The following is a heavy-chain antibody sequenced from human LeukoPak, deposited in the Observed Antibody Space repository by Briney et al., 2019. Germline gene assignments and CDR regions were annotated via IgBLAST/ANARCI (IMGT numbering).Heavy chain of an antibody. CDR3: AKADLSSSTLVSFDY. Sequence: GGSLRLSCAASGFTVSSNYMSWVRQAPGKGLEWVSVIYSGGSTYYADSVKGRFTISRDNSKNTLYLQMNSLRAEDTAVYYCAKADLSSSTLVSFDYWGQGTLVTVSS. V-gene: IGHV3-53*01. J-gene: IGHJ4*02. D-gene: IGHD2-2*01. CDR2: IYSGGST. CDR1: GFTVSSNY.